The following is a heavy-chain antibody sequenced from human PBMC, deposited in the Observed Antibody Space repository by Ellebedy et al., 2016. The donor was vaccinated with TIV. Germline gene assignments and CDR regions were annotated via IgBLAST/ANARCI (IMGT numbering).Heavy chain of an antibody. CDR1: GFTISDSY. CDR3: ATARGDHGAFEI. V-gene: IGHV3-11*01. CDR2: ISAGGTVI. D-gene: IGHD3-10*01. Sequence: GESLKISCAVSGFTISDSYMSWVRQAPGKGLEWVSYISAGGTVIYYADSVKGRLTIYRDNTKNLLYLQMNSLRAEDTAVYHCATARGDHGAFEIWGQGTMVTVSS. J-gene: IGHJ3*02.